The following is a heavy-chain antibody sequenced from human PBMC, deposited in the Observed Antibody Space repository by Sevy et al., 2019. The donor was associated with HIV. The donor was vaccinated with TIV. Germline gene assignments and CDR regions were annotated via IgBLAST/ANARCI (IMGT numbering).Heavy chain of an antibody. V-gene: IGHV4-39*01. D-gene: IGHD6-19*01. CDR3: ARKIAVESCFDY. CDR2: VYYSGNT. Sequence: SETLSLTCTVSGGSISSSPYYWVWIRQPPGKGLEWIATVYYSGNTYYNPSLKSRVTISVHTSKNLFSLKLNSVTAADTAVYYCARKIAVESCFDYWGQGTLVTVSS. CDR1: GGSISSSPYY. J-gene: IGHJ4*02.